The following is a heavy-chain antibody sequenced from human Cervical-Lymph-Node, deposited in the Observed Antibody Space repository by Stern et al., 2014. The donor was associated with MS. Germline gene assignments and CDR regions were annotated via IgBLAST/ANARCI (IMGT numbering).Heavy chain of an antibody. V-gene: IGHV1-8*01. CDR3: ARVVTADWYFDL. CDR1: GYTFTSYD. Sequence: VQLVQSGAEVKKPGASVKVSCKASGYTFTSYDINWVRQAHGQGLEWMGWMNPNSGNTGYAQKFQGRVTMTRNTSISTAYMELSSLRSEDTAVYYCARVVTADWYFDLWGRGTLVTVSS. J-gene: IGHJ2*01. CDR2: MNPNSGNT. D-gene: IGHD2-21*02.